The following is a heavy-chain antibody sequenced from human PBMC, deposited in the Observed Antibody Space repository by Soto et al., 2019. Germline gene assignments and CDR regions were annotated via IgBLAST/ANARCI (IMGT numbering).Heavy chain of an antibody. D-gene: IGHD6-19*01. Sequence: QVQLQESGPGLVKPSETLSLTCTVSGGSVSSGSYYWSWIRQPPGKGLEWIGYISYSGSTNYNPSPKSRGTNTVDTSQNQSSQKQSSVTASDTAVYYWAGGIEGWYQGGYCYSMDVWGQGTTVTVSS. CDR1: GGSVSSGSYY. CDR3: AGGIEGWYQGGYCYSMDV. J-gene: IGHJ6*02. CDR2: ISYSGST. V-gene: IGHV4-61*01.